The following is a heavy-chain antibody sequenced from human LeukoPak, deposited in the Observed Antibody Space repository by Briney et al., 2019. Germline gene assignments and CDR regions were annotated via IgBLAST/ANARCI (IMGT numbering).Heavy chain of an antibody. D-gene: IGHD2-15*01. CDR3: ARWGPHCSDSTCDRYFYGMDV. Sequence: GSLRVSCVTSGFTFNHYWMSWVRQAPGKGLEWVANIDQDGREKYYMDSLKGRFTVSRGNAKNSLHLQMNSLRPEDTAIYYCARWGPHCSDSTCDRYFYGMDVWSQGTTVTVSS. CDR1: GFTFNHYW. J-gene: IGHJ6*02. CDR2: IDQDGREK. V-gene: IGHV3-7*04.